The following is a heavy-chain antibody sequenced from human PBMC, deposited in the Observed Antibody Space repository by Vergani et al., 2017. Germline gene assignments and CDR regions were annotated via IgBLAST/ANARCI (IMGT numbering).Heavy chain of an antibody. CDR1: GGSISSGDYY. CDR3: ARGGKYYDYVWGSYRSDAFDI. Sequence: KESGPALVKPSQTLSLTCTVSGGSISSGDYYWSWIRQPPGKGLEWIGYIYYSGSTYYNPSLKSRVTISVDTSKNQFSLKLSSVTAADTAVYYCARGGKYYDYVWGSYRSDAFDIWGQGTMVTVSS. D-gene: IGHD3-16*02. J-gene: IGHJ3*02. CDR2: IYYSGST. V-gene: IGHV4-30-4*08.